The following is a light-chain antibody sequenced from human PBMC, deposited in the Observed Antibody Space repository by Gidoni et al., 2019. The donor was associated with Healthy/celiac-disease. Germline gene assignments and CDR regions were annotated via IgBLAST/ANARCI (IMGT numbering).Light chain of an antibody. CDR3: QQYNTHST. J-gene: IGKJ1*01. CDR2: KAS. V-gene: IGKV1-5*03. CDR1: QTISHW. Sequence: IQMTQSPSTLSASVGDRITITCRASQTISHWLAWYQQKPGKAPKLLIYKASSLESGVPSRFSGSGSGTEFTLTISSLQHDDVATYYWQQYNTHSTFGQGTKVDIK.